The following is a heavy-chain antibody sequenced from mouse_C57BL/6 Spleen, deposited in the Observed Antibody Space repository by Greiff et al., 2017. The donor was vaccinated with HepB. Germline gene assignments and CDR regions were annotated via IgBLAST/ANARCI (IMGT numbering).Heavy chain of an antibody. CDR2: IDPSDSHT. CDR3: ARNDRGLGESFYFDY. CDR1: GYTFTSYW. V-gene: IGHV1-50*01. D-gene: IGHD4-1*01. Sequence: QVQLQQPGAELVKPGASVKLSCKASGYTFTSYWMQWVKQRPGQGLEWIGEIDPSDSHTNYNQKFKGKATLTVDTSSSTAYMQLSSLTSEDSAVYYCARNDRGLGESFYFDYWGQGTTLTVSS. J-gene: IGHJ2*01.